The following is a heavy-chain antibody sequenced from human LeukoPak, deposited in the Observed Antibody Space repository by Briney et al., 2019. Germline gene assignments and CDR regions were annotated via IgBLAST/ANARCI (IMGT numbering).Heavy chain of an antibody. CDR1: GDAVYY. V-gene: IGHV4-4*07. Sequence: SETLSLTCTVSGDAVYYWNWIREPAGKGLEWIGRIYNNESTWSNPSLKSRVSMSIDTSKNQFSLKLSSVTAADAAVYYCARDIGNHFGGLDHYYYDYWGPGTLVTVSS. CDR2: IYNNEST. D-gene: IGHD2-15*01. CDR3: ARDIGNHFGGLDHYYYDY. J-gene: IGHJ4*02.